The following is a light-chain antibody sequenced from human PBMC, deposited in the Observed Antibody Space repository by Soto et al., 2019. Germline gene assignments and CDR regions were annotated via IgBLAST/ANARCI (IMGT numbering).Light chain of an antibody. CDR1: GSNIGKNY. V-gene: IGLV1-51*01. Sequence: QSVLTQPPSVSAAPGQKVSISCSGSGSNIGKNYVSWYQQFPGTAPKLLIYDNDKRPSGIPDRFSGSKSGTSATLGITGLQTGDEADYYCATWDSSLSAGVFGGGTKLTVL. CDR3: ATWDSSLSAGV. CDR2: DND. J-gene: IGLJ3*02.